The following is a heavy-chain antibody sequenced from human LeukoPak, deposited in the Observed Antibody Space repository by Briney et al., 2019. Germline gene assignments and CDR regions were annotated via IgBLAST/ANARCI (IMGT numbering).Heavy chain of an antibody. D-gene: IGHD2-8*01. CDR3: ARVIVLMVYAMPTTLDV. J-gene: IGHJ6*04. CDR1: GFTFSDDA. CDR2: ISSSGSTI. Sequence: GGSLRLSCTTSGFTFSDDAMSWIRQAPGKGLEWVSYISSSGSTIYYADSVKGRFTISRDNAKNSLYLQMNSLRAEDTAVYYCARVIVLMVYAMPTTLDVWGKGTTVTVSS. V-gene: IGHV3-11*04.